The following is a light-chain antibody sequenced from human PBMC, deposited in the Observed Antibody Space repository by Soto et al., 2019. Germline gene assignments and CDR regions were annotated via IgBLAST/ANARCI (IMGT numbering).Light chain of an antibody. CDR1: QSVSSRS. CDR2: GAS. CDR3: QQYGNSGGT. J-gene: IGKJ1*01. Sequence: EIVLTQSPGTLSLSPGERATLSCRASQSVSSRSLAWYQQKPGQAPRLLIYGASSRAIGIPDRFSGSGSGTDFTLTISRLEPADFAVYYCQQYGNSGGTFGQGTKVEIK. V-gene: IGKV3-20*01.